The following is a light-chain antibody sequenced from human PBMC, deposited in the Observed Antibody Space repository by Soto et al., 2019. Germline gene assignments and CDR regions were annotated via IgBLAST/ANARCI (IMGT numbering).Light chain of an antibody. J-gene: IGLJ3*02. V-gene: IGLV2-14*01. CDR1: SSDVGTYSS. CDR3: SSYTISTTWV. CDR2: EDS. Sequence: QSALTQPASVSGSPGQSITISCTGTSSDVGTYSSVSWYQQHPGKAPKLMIYEDSNRPSGISNRFSGSKSGNTASLTISGLQAEDEADYYCSSYTISTTWVFGGGTKLTVL.